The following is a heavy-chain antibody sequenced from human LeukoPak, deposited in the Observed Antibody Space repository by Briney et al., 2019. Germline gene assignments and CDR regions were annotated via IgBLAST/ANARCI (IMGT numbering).Heavy chain of an antibody. J-gene: IGHJ4*02. V-gene: IGHV3-23*01. CDR2: ISGSGGST. D-gene: IGHD5-12*01. CDR3: AKVHGGYRYYFDY. Sequence: AISGSGGSTYYADSVKGRFTISRDNSKNTLYLQMNSLRAKDTAVYYCAKVHGGYRYYFDYWGQGTLVTVSS.